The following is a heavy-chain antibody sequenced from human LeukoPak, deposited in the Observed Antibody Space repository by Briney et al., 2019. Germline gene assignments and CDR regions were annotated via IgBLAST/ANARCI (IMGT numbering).Heavy chain of an antibody. CDR3: ARGSITMVRGVLHSDY. J-gene: IGHJ4*02. CDR2: INPSGGTT. Sequence: GASVKVSCKASGYTFTSYHMHWVRPAPGQGLEWMGIINPSGGTTNYAQKFRGRVTMTRDMSTSTVYMELSSLRSEDTAVYYCARGSITMVRGVLHSDYWGQGTLVTVSS. V-gene: IGHV1-46*01. D-gene: IGHD3-10*01. CDR1: GYTFTSYH.